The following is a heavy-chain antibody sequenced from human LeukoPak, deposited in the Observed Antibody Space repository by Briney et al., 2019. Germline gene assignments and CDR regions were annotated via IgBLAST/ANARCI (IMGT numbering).Heavy chain of an antibody. D-gene: IGHD6-19*01. CDR1: GFTFRRYA. CDR3: ASDNSSGWYYFDY. J-gene: IGHJ4*02. V-gene: IGHV3-23*01. Sequence: VGLLILFFSAFGFTFRRYAMSWVRQAPGKGLEFVSAISGSVGSTYYADSVKGRFTISRDNSKNTLYLQMNSLRAEDTAVYYCASDNSSGWYYFDYWGQGTLVTVSS. CDR2: ISGSVGST.